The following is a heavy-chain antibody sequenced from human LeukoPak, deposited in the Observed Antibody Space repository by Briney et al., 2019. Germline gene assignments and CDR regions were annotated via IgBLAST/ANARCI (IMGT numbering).Heavy chain of an antibody. CDR1: GFTFSDYY. D-gene: IGHD3-22*01. J-gene: IGHJ4*02. Sequence: GGSLRLSCAASGFTFSDYYMSWIRQAPGKGLEWVSYISSSGSTIYYADSVKGRFTISRDNAKNSLYLQMNSLRAEGTAVYYFARDAGGYYDSSGYSFQFDYGGQGTLVTVSS. V-gene: IGHV3-11*01. CDR2: ISSSGSTI. CDR3: ARDAGGYYDSSGYSFQFDY.